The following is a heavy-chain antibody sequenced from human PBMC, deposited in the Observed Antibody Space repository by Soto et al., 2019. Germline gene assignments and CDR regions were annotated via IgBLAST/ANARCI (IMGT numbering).Heavy chain of an antibody. CDR2: MNPGSGDT. Sequence: ASVKVSCKASGYSFTNNYVSWVRQATGQGLEWMGWMNPGSGDTGYAQKFQGRVTMTRDISIATAYMGLRSLRSDDTAIYYCARMTTFGSLNWFDPWGQGTLVTVSS. CDR3: ARMTTFGSLNWFDP. CDR1: GYSFTNNY. V-gene: IGHV1-8*01. J-gene: IGHJ5*02. D-gene: IGHD3-16*01.